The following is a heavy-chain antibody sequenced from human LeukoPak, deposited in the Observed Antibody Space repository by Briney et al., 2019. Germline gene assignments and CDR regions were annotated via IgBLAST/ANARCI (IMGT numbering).Heavy chain of an antibody. CDR2: ISGSGGST. CDR1: GFTVSSNY. CDR3: AKVSFGAAAGTIDY. V-gene: IGHV3-23*01. D-gene: IGHD6-13*01. Sequence: GGSMRLSCAASGFTVSSNYMSWIRQAPGKGLEWVSAISGSGGSTYYADSVKGRFTISRDNSKNTLYLQMNSLRAEDTAVYYCAKVSFGAAAGTIDYWGQGTLVSVSS. J-gene: IGHJ4*02.